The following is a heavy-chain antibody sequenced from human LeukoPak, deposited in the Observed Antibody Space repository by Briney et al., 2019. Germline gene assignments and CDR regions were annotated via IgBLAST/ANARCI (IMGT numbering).Heavy chain of an antibody. J-gene: IGHJ4*02. CDR3: ARGGEYSSGWYYFDY. CDR1: GGSISSYY. V-gene: IGHV4-59*01. Sequence: ASETLSLTCTVSGGSISSYYWSWIRQPPGKGLEWIGYIYYSGSTNYNPSLKSRVTISVDTSKNQFSLKLSSVTAADTAVYYCARGGEYSSGWYYFDYWGQGTLVTVSS. D-gene: IGHD6-19*01. CDR2: IYYSGST.